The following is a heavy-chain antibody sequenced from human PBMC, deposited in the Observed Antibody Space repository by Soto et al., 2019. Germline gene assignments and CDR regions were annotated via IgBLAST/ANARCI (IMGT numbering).Heavy chain of an antibody. CDR1: AGPLSSSPW. CDR3: ARDAGGWYQLLSPWFDP. Sequence: PSVTLSLPCALSAGPLSSSPWCSCVRQPPGKGLEWIGDIYQSGSTNYNPSLKSRVTIPVDKSKNQFSLRLSSVTAADTAVYYCARDAGGWYQLLSPWFDPWGQGPLVTVS. V-gene: IGHV4-4*02. J-gene: IGHJ5*02. CDR2: IYQSGST. D-gene: IGHD2-2*01.